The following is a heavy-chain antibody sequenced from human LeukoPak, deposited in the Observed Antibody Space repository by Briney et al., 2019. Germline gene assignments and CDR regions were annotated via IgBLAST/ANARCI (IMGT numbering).Heavy chain of an antibody. J-gene: IGHJ4*02. Sequence: ASVKVSCKASGYTFTSYDINWVRQATGQGLEWMGWINTNTGNPTYAQGFTGRFVFSLDTSVSTAYLQISSLKAEDTAVYYCARGAGSGWFSFDYWGQGTLVTVSS. CDR2: INTNTGNP. D-gene: IGHD6-19*01. V-gene: IGHV7-4-1*02. CDR1: GYTFTSYD. CDR3: ARGAGSGWFSFDY.